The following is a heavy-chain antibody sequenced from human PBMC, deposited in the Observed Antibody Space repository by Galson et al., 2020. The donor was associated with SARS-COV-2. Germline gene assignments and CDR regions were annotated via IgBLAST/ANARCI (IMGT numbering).Heavy chain of an antibody. Sequence: GGSLRLSCAGSGFTFSSYEMNWVRQAPGKGLEWVSYISSSGTNIYYADSVKGRFTISRDNAKNSLYLQMTSLRAEDTAVYYCASPYLAAASFFGAFDSWGLGTMVTVSS. J-gene: IGHJ3*02. D-gene: IGHD6-13*01. V-gene: IGHV3-48*03. CDR2: ISSSGTNI. CDR1: GFTFSSYE. CDR3: ASPYLAAASFFGAFDS.